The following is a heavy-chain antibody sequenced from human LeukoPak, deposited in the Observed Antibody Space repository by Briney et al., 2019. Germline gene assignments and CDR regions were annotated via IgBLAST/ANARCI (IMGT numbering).Heavy chain of an antibody. CDR2: ISSNSDYI. Sequence: GVSLRLSCVASGFTFTSHSLNWLRQAPGKGLEWVASISSNSDYILYAESVKGRFSISRDNARNSLYLHMNSLRAEDTAVYYCARTGYLHFDYWGQGTLVTVSS. CDR1: GFTFTSHS. V-gene: IGHV3-21*01. CDR3: ARTGYLHFDY. D-gene: IGHD3-9*01. J-gene: IGHJ4*02.